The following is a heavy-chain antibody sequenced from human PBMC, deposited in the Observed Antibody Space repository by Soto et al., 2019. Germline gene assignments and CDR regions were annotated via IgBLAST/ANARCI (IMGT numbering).Heavy chain of an antibody. CDR1: GFTFSSYA. CDR2: ISGSGGST. D-gene: IGHD3-22*01. Sequence: GGSLRLSCAASGFTFSSYAMSWVRQAPGKGLEWVSAISGSGGSTYYADSVKGRFTISRDNSKNTLYLQMNSLGAEDTAVYYCAKGYYYDSSGYYYYWGQGTLVTVSS. V-gene: IGHV3-23*01. CDR3: AKGYYYDSSGYYYY. J-gene: IGHJ4*02.